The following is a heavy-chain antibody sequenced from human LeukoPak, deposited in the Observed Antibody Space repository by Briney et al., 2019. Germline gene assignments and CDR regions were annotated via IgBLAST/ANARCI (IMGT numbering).Heavy chain of an antibody. Sequence: SETLSLTCTVSGGSISSSSHYWGWIRQPPGKGLEWIGSIYYSERTYYNPSLKSRVTISVDTSKNQFSLKLSSVTAADTAVYYCARVQSRLSWFDPWGQGTLVTVSS. CDR3: ARVQSRLSWFDP. J-gene: IGHJ5*02. CDR2: IYYSERT. V-gene: IGHV4-39*07. CDR1: GGSISSSSHY.